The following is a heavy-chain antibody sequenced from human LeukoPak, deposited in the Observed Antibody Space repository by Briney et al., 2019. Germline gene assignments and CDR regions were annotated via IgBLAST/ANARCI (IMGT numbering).Heavy chain of an antibody. J-gene: IGHJ4*02. D-gene: IGHD3-9*01. CDR2: IGRDGSEI. V-gene: IGHV3-21*01. CDR1: GFTFSAYN. CDR3: ARDRWEHWLPYY. Sequence: GGSLRLSCAASGFTFSAYNMNWVRQAPGKALEWVSSIGRDGSEIYYADSVKGRFTVSRDNAKDSLYLQLDSLRAEDSAVYYCARDRWEHWLPYYWGQGSLVTVSS.